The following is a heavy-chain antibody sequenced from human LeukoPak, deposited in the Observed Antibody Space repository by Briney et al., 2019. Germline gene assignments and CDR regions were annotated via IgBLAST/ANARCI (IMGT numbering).Heavy chain of an antibody. CDR3: ARSLYYGSGSYYRNWYFDL. CDR2: IYNSGST. D-gene: IGHD3-10*01. Sequence: SETLSLTCAVSGCSITNYYCNWIRQPPGKGLEWIGHIYNSGSTKYNPSLKSRVTISVDTSKNQFSLKLSSVTAADTAVYYCARSLYYGSGSYYRNWYFDLWGRGTLVTVST. J-gene: IGHJ2*01. CDR1: GCSITNYY. V-gene: IGHV4-59*01.